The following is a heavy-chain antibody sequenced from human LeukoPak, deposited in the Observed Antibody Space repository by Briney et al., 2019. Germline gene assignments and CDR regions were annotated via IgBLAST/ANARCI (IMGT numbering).Heavy chain of an antibody. CDR2: ISSSGRTI. D-gene: IGHD1-14*01. J-gene: IGHJ4*02. Sequence: GGSLRLSCAASGFTFSSYEMNWVRQAPGKGLEWVSYISSSGRTIYYADSVKGRFTISRDHAKNSLYLQMNSLRAEDTAVYYCARSGAGSDYWGQGTLVTVSS. V-gene: IGHV3-48*03. CDR3: ARSGAGSDY. CDR1: GFTFSSYE.